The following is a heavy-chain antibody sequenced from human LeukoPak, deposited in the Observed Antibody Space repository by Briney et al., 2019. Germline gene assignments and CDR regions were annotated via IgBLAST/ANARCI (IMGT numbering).Heavy chain of an antibody. Sequence: SETLSLTCTVSGGSISIYYWSWLRQPAGKGLEWIGRIYTSGSTNYNPSLKSRVTMSVDTSKNQFSLKLSSVTAADTAVYYCARGSGDGYNLRFDYWGQGTLVTVSS. CDR1: GGSISIYY. J-gene: IGHJ4*02. CDR2: IYTSGST. CDR3: ARGSGDGYNLRFDY. V-gene: IGHV4-4*07. D-gene: IGHD5-24*01.